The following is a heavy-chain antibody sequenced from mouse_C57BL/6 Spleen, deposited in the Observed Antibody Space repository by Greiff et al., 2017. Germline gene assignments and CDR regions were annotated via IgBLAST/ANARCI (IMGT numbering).Heavy chain of an antibody. CDR2: IHPNSGST. Sequence: QVQLQQPGAELVKPGASVKLSCKASGYTFTSYWMHWVKQRPGQGLEWIGMIHPNSGSTNYNEKFKSKATLTVDKSSSTAYMQLRSLTSEDSAVYYCARGDCGSRYWFAYWGQGTLLTVSA. V-gene: IGHV1-64*01. D-gene: IGHD1-1*01. J-gene: IGHJ3*01. CDR3: ARGDCGSRYWFAY. CDR1: GYTFTSYW.